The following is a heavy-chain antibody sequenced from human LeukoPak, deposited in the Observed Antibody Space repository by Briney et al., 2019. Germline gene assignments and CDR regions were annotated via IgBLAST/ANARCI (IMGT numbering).Heavy chain of an antibody. CDR2: IYYSGNT. CDR1: GGSISSGGYY. Sequence: ASETLSLTCTVSGGSISSGGYYWSWIRQHPGKGLEWIGYIYYSGNTYYNPSLTSRVTISVDTSKNQFSLKLSSVTAADTAVYYCARAKLGAMDVWGQGTTVTVSS. CDR3: ARAKLGAMDV. V-gene: IGHV4-31*03. D-gene: IGHD7-27*01. J-gene: IGHJ6*02.